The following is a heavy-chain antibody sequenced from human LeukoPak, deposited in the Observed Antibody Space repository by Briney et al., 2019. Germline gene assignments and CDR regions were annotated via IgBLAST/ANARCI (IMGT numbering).Heavy chain of an antibody. Sequence: GGSLRLSCAASGITFSSYWMSWVRQAPGGGLEWVANIKEDGSEKYYVDSVKGRFTISRDNAKISLYLQMNSLRAEDTAVYYCASQFWWAAVAGTTLDYWGQGTLVTVSS. CDR3: ASQFWWAAVAGTTLDY. D-gene: IGHD6-19*01. CDR2: IKEDGSEK. CDR1: GITFSSYW. V-gene: IGHV3-7*05. J-gene: IGHJ4*02.